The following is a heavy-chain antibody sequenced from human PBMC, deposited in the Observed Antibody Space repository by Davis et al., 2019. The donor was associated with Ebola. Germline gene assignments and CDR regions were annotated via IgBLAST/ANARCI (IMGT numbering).Heavy chain of an antibody. CDR1: GYTFTSYG. CDR3: ARQIVVVPAAIGWSWTADWFDP. CDR2: ISAYNGNT. Sequence: ASVKVSCKASGYTFTSYGISWVRQAPGQGLEWMGWISAYNGNTNYAQKLQGRVTMTTDTSTSTAYMELRSLRAEDTAVYYCARQIVVVPAAIGWSWTADWFDPWGQGTLVTVSS. D-gene: IGHD2-2*02. J-gene: IGHJ5*02. V-gene: IGHV1-18*01.